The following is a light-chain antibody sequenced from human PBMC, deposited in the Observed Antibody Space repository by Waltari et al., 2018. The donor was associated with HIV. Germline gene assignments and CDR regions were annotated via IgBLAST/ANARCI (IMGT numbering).Light chain of an antibody. Sequence: QSVLTQPPSAPGTPGQRVTISCSGSNSTLGSNSVNWYQQLPGTAPKLLIYSSNQRPLGVPDRFSGSKSGTSASLAISGLQSEDEADYYCAAWDDSRNAHVVFGGGTKLTVL. CDR3: AAWDDSRNAHVV. CDR2: SSN. J-gene: IGLJ2*01. V-gene: IGLV1-44*01. CDR1: NSTLGSNS.